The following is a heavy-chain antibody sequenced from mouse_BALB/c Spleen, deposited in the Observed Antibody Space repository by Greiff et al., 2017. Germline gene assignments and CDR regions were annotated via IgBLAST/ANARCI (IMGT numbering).Heavy chain of an antibody. V-gene: IGHV1S34*01. CDR3: ARGGLRRGDYYAMDY. Sequence: LVKTGASVKISCKASGYSFTGYYMHWVKQSHGKSLEWIGYISCYNGATSYNQKFKGKATFTVDTSSSTAYMQFNSLTSEDSAVYYCARGGLRRGDYYAMDYWGQGTSVTVSS. CDR2: ISCYNGAT. D-gene: IGHD2-4*01. CDR1: GYSFTGYY. J-gene: IGHJ4*01.